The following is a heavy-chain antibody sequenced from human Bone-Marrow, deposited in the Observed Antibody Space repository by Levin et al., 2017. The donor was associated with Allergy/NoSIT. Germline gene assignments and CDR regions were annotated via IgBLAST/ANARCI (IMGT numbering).Heavy chain of an antibody. CDR1: GFTFSRYS. Sequence: GGSLRLSCVVSGFTFSRYSMNWVRQAPGKGLEWISSISSNSDYIFYSYSVKGRFTISRDNAKNSLYLQMNSLTAEDRAVYYCARFEYSALGEGMGVWGQGTTVTVSS. CDR2: ISSNSDYI. CDR3: ARFEYSALGEGMGV. J-gene: IGHJ6*02. V-gene: IGHV3-21*01. D-gene: IGHD3-16*01.